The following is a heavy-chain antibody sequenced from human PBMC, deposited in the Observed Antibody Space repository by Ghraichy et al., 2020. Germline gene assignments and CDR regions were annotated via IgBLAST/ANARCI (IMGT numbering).Heavy chain of an antibody. CDR1: GGTFSISA. CDR3: ATLPRVVRVAT. V-gene: IGHV1-69*13. J-gene: IGHJ3*01. D-gene: IGHD5-12*01. CDR2: IIPISGTT. Sequence: SVKVSCKASGGTFSISAITWVRQAPGQGLEWMGGIIPISGTTNYAQKFQGRVMITADESTRTAYMELSSLRSDDTALYFCATLPRVVRVATWGQGTKVTVSS.